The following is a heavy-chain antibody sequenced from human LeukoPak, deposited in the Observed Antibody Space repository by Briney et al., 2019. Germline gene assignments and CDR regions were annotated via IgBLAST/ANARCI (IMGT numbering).Heavy chain of an antibody. CDR1: GFTFSSYA. D-gene: IGHD5-24*01. J-gene: IGHJ4*02. V-gene: IGHV3-30-3*01. CDR2: ISYDGSNK. CDR3: ARGAVERWLQFQPVY. Sequence: GGSLRLSCAASGFTFSSYAMHWVRQAPGKGLEWVAVISYDGSNKYYADSVKGRFTISRDNSKNTLYLQMNSLRAEDTAVYYCARGAVERWLQFQPVYWGQGTLVTVSS.